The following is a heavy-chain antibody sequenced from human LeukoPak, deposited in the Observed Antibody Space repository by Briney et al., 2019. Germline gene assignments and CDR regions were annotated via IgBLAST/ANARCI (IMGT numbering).Heavy chain of an antibody. CDR1: GFTFSSYS. V-gene: IGHV3-21*01. Sequence: PGGSLRLSCAASGFTFSSYSMNWVRQAPGKGLEWVSSISSSSSYIYYADSVKGRFTISRDNAKNSLYLQMNSLRAEDTAVYYCARDGMTTPAFDYWGQGTLVTVSS. D-gene: IGHD4-11*01. CDR2: ISSSSSYI. CDR3: ARDGMTTPAFDY. J-gene: IGHJ4*02.